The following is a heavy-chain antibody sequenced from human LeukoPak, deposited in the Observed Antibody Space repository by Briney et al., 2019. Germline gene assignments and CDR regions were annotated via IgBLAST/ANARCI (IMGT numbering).Heavy chain of an antibody. J-gene: IGHJ4*02. Sequence: SETLSLTCTVSGGSISSYYWSWIRQPPGKGLEWIGYIYYSGSTNYNPSLKSRVTISVDTSKNQFSLKLSSVTAADTAVYYCARGKSTLSDYWGQGTLVTVSS. CDR3: ARGKSTLSDY. CDR1: GGSISSYY. V-gene: IGHV4-59*01. D-gene: IGHD2-2*01. CDR2: IYYSGST.